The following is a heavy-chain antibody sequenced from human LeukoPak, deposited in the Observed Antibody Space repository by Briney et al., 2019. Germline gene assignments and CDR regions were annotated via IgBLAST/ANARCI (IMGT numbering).Heavy chain of an antibody. J-gene: IGHJ4*02. V-gene: IGHV1-18*04. CDR3: ARILAKTVLRFLEWYSYYFDY. Sequence: ASVKVSCKASGYTFTSYYMHWVRQAPGQGLEWMGWISAYNGNTNYAQKLQGRVTMTTDTSTSTAYMELRSLRSDDTAVYYCARILAKTVLRFLEWYSYYFDYWGQGTLVTVSS. CDR2: ISAYNGNT. D-gene: IGHD3-3*01. CDR1: GYTFTSYY.